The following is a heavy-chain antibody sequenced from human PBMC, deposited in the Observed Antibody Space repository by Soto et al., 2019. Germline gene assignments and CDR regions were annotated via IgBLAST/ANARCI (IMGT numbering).Heavy chain of an antibody. J-gene: IGHJ4*02. CDR1: GFTFADYA. CDR2: INADGSDK. CDR3: AKATFYYDSSPYDS. V-gene: IGHV3-43*02. Sequence: VQMVESGGGVVHPGGSLRLSCAVSGFTFADYAVHWVRQSAGKGLEWVSFINADGSDKYYADSVRGRFNISRDNSKDSIYLQLNRLRLAYIAMYYCAKATFYYDSSPYDSWGQGTLVTVS. D-gene: IGHD3-22*01.